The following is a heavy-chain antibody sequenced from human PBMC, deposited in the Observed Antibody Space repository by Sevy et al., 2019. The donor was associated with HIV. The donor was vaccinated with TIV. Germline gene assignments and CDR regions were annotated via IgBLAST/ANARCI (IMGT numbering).Heavy chain of an antibody. V-gene: IGHV1-69*13. Sequence: ASVKVSCKASGGTFSSYAISWVRQAPGQGLEWMGGIIPIFGTANYAQKFQGRVTITADESTSTAYMELSSLRSEDTAVNYCARDHPPRSIAVAGAHLGGMDVWGQGTTVTVSS. CDR3: ARDHPPRSIAVAGAHLGGMDV. J-gene: IGHJ6*02. D-gene: IGHD6-19*01. CDR1: GGTFSSYA. CDR2: IIPIFGTA.